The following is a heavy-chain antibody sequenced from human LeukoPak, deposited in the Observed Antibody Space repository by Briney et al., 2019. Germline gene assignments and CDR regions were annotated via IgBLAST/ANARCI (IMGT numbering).Heavy chain of an antibody. J-gene: IGHJ4*02. CDR2: ISSSSSTI. CDR1: GFTFSSYS. CDR3: AKGGGWLQSNFDY. Sequence: GGSLRLSCAASGFTFSSYSMNWVRQAPGKGLEWVSYISSSSSTIYYADSVKGRFTISRDNSKNTLYLQMNSLRAEDTAVYYCAKGGGWLQSNFDYWGQGTLVTVSS. D-gene: IGHD5-24*01. V-gene: IGHV3-48*01.